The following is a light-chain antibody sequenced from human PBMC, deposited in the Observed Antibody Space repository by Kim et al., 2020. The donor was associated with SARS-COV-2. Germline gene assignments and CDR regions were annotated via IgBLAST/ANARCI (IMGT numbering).Light chain of an antibody. CDR1: QSIRNW. CDR2: QAS. Sequence: ASIGDRVTITCRASQSIRNWLAWYQQKPGKAPKLLIYQASTLESGVPPRFSGSGSGTEFTLTISSLQPDDSATYYCQQCNSYPFTFGPGTKVDIK. J-gene: IGKJ3*01. CDR3: QQCNSYPFT. V-gene: IGKV1-5*03.